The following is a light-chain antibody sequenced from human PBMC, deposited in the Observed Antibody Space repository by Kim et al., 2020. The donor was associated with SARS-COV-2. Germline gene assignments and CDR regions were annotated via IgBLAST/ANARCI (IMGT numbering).Light chain of an antibody. CDR1: QSVSNRY. CDR3: QQYDNLPRT. Sequence: SPGESAARSCRASQSVSNRYLAWYQQKPGQAPRLLIYAATTRATGIPDRFSGSGSGTDFTLAISRLEPEDSAVYYCQQYDNLPRTFGQGTKVDIK. J-gene: IGKJ1*01. V-gene: IGKV3-20*01. CDR2: AAT.